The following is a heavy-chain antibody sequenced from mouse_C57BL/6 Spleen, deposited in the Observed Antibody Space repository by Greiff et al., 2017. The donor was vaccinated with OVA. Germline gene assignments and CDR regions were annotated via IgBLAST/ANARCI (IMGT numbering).Heavy chain of an antibody. CDR2: IYPGDGDT. D-gene: IGHD1-1*01. CDR3: AKTDIGSSYYFDY. Sequence: VQLQQSGPELVKPGASVKISCKTSGYAFSSSWMNWVKQRPGKGLEWIGRIYPGDGDTNYNGKFKGKATLTADKSSSTAYMQLSNLTSEDAEVYFCAKTDIGSSYYFDYWGQGTTLTVSS. J-gene: IGHJ2*01. V-gene: IGHV1-82*01. CDR1: GYAFSSSW.